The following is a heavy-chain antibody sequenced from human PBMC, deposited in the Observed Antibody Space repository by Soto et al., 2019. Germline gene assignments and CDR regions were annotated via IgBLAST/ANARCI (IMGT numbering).Heavy chain of an antibody. CDR2: IDPSDSQT. CDR3: ARQIYDSDTGPNFQYYFDS. D-gene: IGHD5-12*01. V-gene: IGHV5-10-1*01. J-gene: IGHJ4*02. Sequence: VESLKISCNGSGYSFAGYWITWVRQKPGKGLEWMGRIDPSDSQTYYSPSLRGHVTISATKSITTVFLQWSSLRASDTAMYYCARQIYDSDTGPNFQYYFDSWGQGTPVTVSS. CDR1: GYSFAGYW.